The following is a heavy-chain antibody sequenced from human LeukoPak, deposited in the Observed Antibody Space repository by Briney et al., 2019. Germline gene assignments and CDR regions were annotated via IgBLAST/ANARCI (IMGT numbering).Heavy chain of an antibody. CDR2: IKQDGSEK. J-gene: IGHJ4*02. V-gene: IGHV3-7*01. D-gene: IGHD4-17*01. CDR3: ARETGYGDYSYYFDY. CDR1: GFTFSGYW. Sequence: GGSLRLSCAASGFTFSGYWMSWVRQAPGKGLEWVANIKQDGSEKYYVDSVKGRFTISRDNAKNSLYLQMNSLRAEDTAVYYCARETGYGDYSYYFDYWGQGTLVTVS.